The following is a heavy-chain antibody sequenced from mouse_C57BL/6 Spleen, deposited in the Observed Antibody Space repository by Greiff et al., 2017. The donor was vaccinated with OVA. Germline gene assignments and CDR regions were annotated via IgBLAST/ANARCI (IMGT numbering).Heavy chain of an antibody. Sequence: EVMLQQSGPELVKPGASVKISCKASGYTFTDYYMNWVKQSHGKSLEWIGDINPNNGGTSYNQKFKGKATLTVDKSSSTAYMELRSLTSEDSAVYYCARGYYGNYGFAYWGQGTLVTVSA. CDR3: ARGYYGNYGFAY. CDR1: GYTFTDYY. V-gene: IGHV1-26*01. D-gene: IGHD2-1*01. CDR2: INPNNGGT. J-gene: IGHJ3*01.